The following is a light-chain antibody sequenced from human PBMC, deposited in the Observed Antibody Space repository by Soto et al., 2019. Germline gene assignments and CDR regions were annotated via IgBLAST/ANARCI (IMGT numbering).Light chain of an antibody. J-gene: IGKJ5*01. CDR3: QQLKSYVT. CDR1: QGSGNY. V-gene: IGKV1-9*01. CDR2: GAT. Sequence: IQLTQSPSSLSASVGDRVTITCRASQGSGNYLAWYQQKPGKTPRLLIYGATTLQSGVPSRFSGSGSGTDFALPISSRQPEDFATYYCQQLKSYVTFGQGTRREI.